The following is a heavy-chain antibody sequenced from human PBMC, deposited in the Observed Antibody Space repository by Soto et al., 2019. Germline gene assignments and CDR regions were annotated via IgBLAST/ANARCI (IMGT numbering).Heavy chain of an antibody. V-gene: IGHV3-21*01. CDR3: AGILIIGTTRGSYFDY. CDR2: ISSSSSYI. J-gene: IGHJ4*02. D-gene: IGHD1-20*01. CDR1: GFTFSSYT. Sequence: EVQLVESGGGLVKPGGSLRLSCAASGFTFSSYTMNWVRQAPGKGLEWVSSISSSSSYIYYADSVKGRFTISRDNAKNSLYLQMNGLRAEDTAVYYCAGILIIGTTRGSYFDYWGQGTLVTVSS.